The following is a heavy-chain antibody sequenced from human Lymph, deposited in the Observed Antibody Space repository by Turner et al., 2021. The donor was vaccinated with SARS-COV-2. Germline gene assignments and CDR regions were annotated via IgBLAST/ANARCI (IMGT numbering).Heavy chain of an antibody. CDR3: AKDPGYCSGGSCYSRTYFDF. V-gene: IGHV3-43*02. D-gene: IGHD2-15*01. Sequence: EVQLVESGGGVVQPGGSLRLSCAGSGFTFDDYSMHWVRQAPGKGLEWVSLISGDGGGTYYADSVKGRFTISRDNSKNSLSLQMNSLRAEDTALYYCAKDPGYCSGGSCYSRTYFDFWGQGTLVTVSA. J-gene: IGHJ4*02. CDR2: ISGDGGGT. CDR1: GFTFDDYS.